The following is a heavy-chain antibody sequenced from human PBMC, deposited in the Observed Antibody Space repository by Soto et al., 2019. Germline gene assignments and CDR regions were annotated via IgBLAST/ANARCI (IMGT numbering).Heavy chain of an antibody. V-gene: IGHV3-33*01. J-gene: IGHJ4*01. CDR3: ARDGYVNTVFGKDF. CDR2: IWHDGGNK. D-gene: IGHD3-3*01. CDR1: GFTFSSYG. Sequence: GGSLRLSCAASGFTFSSYGMHWVRQTPGKGLEWVAFIWHDGGNKFYAESVKGRFTISRDNSKNTLYLQMTSLSAEDTAMYYCARDGYVNTVFGKDFWGQGTQATVSS.